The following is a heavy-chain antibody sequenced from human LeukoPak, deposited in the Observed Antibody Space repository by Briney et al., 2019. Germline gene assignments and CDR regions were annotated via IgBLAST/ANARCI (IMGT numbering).Heavy chain of an antibody. Sequence: PGRSLRRFCAASGFTFSNYAMHWVRQAPGKGLEWVAVIYYDGSNQYYGDSVKGRFTISRDNSKNTVSLQMNSLRAEGTAVYYCARPNYDFWSGFIDYWGQGTLVSVSS. D-gene: IGHD3-3*01. CDR3: ARPNYDFWSGFIDY. CDR1: GFTFSNYA. J-gene: IGHJ4*02. V-gene: IGHV3-33*01. CDR2: IYYDGSNQ.